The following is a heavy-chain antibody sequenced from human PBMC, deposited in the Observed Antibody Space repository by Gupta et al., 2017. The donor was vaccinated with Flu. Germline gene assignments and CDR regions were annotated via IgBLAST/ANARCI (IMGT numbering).Heavy chain of an antibody. J-gene: IGHJ5*02. Sequence: RQTPGKGLEWIGEINVSGRTNYNPSLKSRGLVSIGTSMNQFSLKLTSLTAADTAVYYCARVGLEKYGSNWFDPWGQGTQVTASS. D-gene: IGHD1-26*01. CDR2: INVSGRT. V-gene: IGHV4-34*01. CDR3: ARVGLEKYGSNWFDP.